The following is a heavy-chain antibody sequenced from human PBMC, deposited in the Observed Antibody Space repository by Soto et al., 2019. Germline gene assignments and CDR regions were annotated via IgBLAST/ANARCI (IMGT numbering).Heavy chain of an antibody. V-gene: IGHV3-11*01. Sequence: PGGSLRLSCAASGFTFSDYYMSWIRQAPGKGLEWVSYISSSGSTIYYADSVKGRFTISRDNAKNSLYLQMNSLRAEDTAVYYCARDDCSGGSCYHRRYFDYWGQGTLVTVSS. CDR1: GFTFSDYY. D-gene: IGHD2-15*01. CDR2: ISSSGSTI. CDR3: ARDDCSGGSCYHRRYFDY. J-gene: IGHJ4*02.